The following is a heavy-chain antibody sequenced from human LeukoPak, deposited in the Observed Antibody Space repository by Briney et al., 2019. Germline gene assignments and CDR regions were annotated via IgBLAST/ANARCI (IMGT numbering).Heavy chain of an antibody. V-gene: IGHV3-23*01. D-gene: IGHD6-13*01. CDR2: ISGSGGST. J-gene: IGHJ4*02. CDR3: AKVKYGSSWYEDYFDY. Sequence: GGSLRLSCAASRFTFSSYAVSWVRQAPGKGLEWVSAISGSGGSTYYADSVKGRFTISRDNSKNTLYLQMNSLRAEDTAVYYCAKVKYGSSWYEDYFDYWGQGTLVTVSS. CDR1: RFTFSSYA.